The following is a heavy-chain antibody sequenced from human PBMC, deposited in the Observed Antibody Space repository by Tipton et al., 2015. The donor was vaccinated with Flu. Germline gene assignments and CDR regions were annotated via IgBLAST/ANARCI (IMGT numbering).Heavy chain of an antibody. CDR3: ARGFIRLCDY. J-gene: IGHJ4*02. Sequence: SLRLSCAASGFAFSSYEMNWVRQAPGKGLEWVSHNTPSATTRYYADSVKGRFTISRDNAKNSLYLQMNSLRVEDTAVYYCARGFIRLCDYWGQGTLVTVSS. CDR1: GFAFSSYE. CDR2: NTPSATTR. D-gene: IGHD3-16*01. V-gene: IGHV3-48*03.